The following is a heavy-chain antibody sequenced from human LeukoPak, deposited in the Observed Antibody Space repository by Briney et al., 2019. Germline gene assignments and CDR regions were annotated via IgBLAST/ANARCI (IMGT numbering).Heavy chain of an antibody. CDR3: AKDLRGSSGRDAFDI. D-gene: IGHD3-22*01. J-gene: IGHJ3*02. CDR1: GFTFSSYG. V-gene: IGHV3-7*03. Sequence: GGSLRLSCAASGFTFSSYGMHWVRQAPGKGLEWVANINQGGNDKQYVDSVKGRFTIARDNSKNTLYLQMSSLRAEDTAVYYCAKDLRGSSGRDAFDIWGQGTMVTVSS. CDR2: INQGGNDK.